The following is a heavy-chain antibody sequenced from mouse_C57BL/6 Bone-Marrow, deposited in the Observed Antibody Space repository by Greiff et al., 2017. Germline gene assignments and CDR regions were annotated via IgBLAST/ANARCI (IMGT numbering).Heavy chain of an antibody. J-gene: IGHJ4*01. D-gene: IGHD2-1*01. CDR3: ARHRGNYLYAMDY. CDR1: GYTFTSYW. V-gene: IGHV1-64*01. CDR2: IPPNSGST. Sequence: QVQLQQPGAELVKPGASVKLSCKASGYTFTSYWMHWVKQRPGQGLEWIGMIPPNSGSTNYNEKFKSKATLTVDKSSSTAYMQLSSLTSEDSAVYYCARHRGNYLYAMDYWGQGTSVTVSS.